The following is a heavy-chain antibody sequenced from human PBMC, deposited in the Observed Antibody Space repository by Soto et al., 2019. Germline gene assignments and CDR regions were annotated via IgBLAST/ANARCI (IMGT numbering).Heavy chain of an antibody. Sequence: GGSLRLSCAASGFTFSSYAMSWVRQAPGKGLEWVSAISGSGGSTYYADSVKGRFTISRDNSKNTLYLQMNSLRAEDTAVYYCAKASAARGEYYGMDVWGQGTTVTVSS. CDR1: GFTFSSYA. V-gene: IGHV3-23*01. CDR3: AKASAARGEYYGMDV. D-gene: IGHD6-25*01. J-gene: IGHJ6*02. CDR2: ISGSGGST.